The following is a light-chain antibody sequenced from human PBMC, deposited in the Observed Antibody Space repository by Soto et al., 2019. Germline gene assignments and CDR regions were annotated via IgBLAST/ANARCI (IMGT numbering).Light chain of an antibody. J-gene: IGKJ1*01. CDR2: GAS. V-gene: IGKV3-20*01. CDR3: QHYGSSPWT. CDR1: QSVSSNY. Sequence: DIVLTQSPGTLSLSPGDRATLSCRASQSVSSNYLAWYQQKPGQAPRLLIYGASSRATGIPDRFSGSGSGTDFTLTISRLEPEDFAVYYCQHYGSSPWTFGQGTKVEIK.